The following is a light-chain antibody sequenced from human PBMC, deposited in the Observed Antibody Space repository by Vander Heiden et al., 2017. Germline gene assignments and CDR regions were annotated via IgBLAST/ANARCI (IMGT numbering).Light chain of an antibody. CDR2: QDS. CDR1: KLGDKY. Sequence: SYELTQPPSVSVSPGQTASITCSGDKLGDKYACWYQQKPGQSPGLVIYQDSKRPSGIPERFSGSNSGTTATLTISGTQAVDEADYYCQAWDSSTWVFGGGTKLTVL. J-gene: IGLJ2*01. CDR3: QAWDSSTWV. V-gene: IGLV3-1*01.